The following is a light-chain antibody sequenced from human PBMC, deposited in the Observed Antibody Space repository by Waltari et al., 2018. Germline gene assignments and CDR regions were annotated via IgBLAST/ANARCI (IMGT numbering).Light chain of an antibody. J-gene: IGKJ2*03. CDR1: QSISSW. V-gene: IGKV1-5*01. Sequence: DIQMTQSPSTLSASVGDRVTITCRASQSISSWLAWYQQKPGKAPKLLIYDASSLESGVPSRFSGSGSGTEFTLTISSLQPDDFATYYCQQYNDRPPYSFGQGTKLEIK. CDR3: QQYNDRPPYS. CDR2: DAS.